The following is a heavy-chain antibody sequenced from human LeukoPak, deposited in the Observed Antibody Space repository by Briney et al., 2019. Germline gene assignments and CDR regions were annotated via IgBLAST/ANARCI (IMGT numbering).Heavy chain of an antibody. Sequence: ASVKVSCKASGYTFTGYYMHWVRQAPGKGLEWMGWINPNSGGTNYAQKFQGRVTMTRDTSISTAYMELSRLRSDDTAVYYCARDLGGSYYSDYWGQGTLVTVSS. CDR2: INPNSGGT. D-gene: IGHD1-26*01. J-gene: IGHJ4*02. CDR3: ARDLGGSYYSDY. V-gene: IGHV1-2*02. CDR1: GYTFTGYY.